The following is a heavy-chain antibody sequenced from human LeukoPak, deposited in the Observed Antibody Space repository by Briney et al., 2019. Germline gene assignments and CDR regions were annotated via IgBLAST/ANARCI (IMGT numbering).Heavy chain of an antibody. D-gene: IGHD6-13*01. J-gene: IGHJ5*01. CDR2: ISSNGNTM. CDR1: GFTFSDYY. V-gene: IGHV3-11*01. Sequence: GGSLRLSCAASGFTFSDYYMSWIRQAPGKGLEWVSYISSNGNTMYYADSVKGRFTISRANAKNSLYLQMNSLRADDTAVYYCVRFVSAATAGRFTGFDSWGQGTLVTVSS. CDR3: VRFVSAATAGRFTGFDS.